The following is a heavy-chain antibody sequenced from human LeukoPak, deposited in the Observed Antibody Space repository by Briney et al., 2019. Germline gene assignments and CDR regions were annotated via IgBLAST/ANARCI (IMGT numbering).Heavy chain of an antibody. J-gene: IGHJ4*02. D-gene: IGHD3-10*01. CDR2: INHSGST. V-gene: IGHV4-34*01. CDR1: GGSFSGYY. CDR3: ARDQWFGESRGFDY. Sequence: SETLSLTCAVYGGSFSGYYWSWIRQPPGKGLEWIGEINHSGSTNYNPSLKSRVTISVDTSKNQFSLKLSSVTAADTAVYYCARDQWFGESRGFDYWGQGTLVTVSS.